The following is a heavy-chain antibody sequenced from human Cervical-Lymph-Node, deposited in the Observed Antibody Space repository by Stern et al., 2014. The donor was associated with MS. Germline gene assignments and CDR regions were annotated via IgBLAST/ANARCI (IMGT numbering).Heavy chain of an antibody. CDR3: AVRYCSGGRCYSVPDV. J-gene: IGHJ6*02. CDR2: INPSGAT. CDR1: EYTHNNYL. D-gene: IGHD2-15*01. Sequence: QVQLVQSGSEVKKPGASVKVSCKASEYTHNNYLIHWVRQAPGQRPDWMGVINPSGATNYAQKVQDRVTMTTDASTSTFYMELSRLRSEDTAVYYCAVRYCSGGRCYSVPDVWCQGTTVIVSS. V-gene: IGHV1-46*02.